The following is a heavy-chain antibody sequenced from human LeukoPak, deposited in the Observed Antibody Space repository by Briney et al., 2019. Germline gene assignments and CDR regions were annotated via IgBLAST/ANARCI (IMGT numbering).Heavy chain of an antibody. D-gene: IGHD1-1*01. CDR2: ICSSGRHI. CDR3: ARDRGTDNWNYYGMDV. CDR1: GVTLSTYS. Sequence: PGGSLRVSCAASGVTLSTYSMNWVRQAPGKGLEWVSSICSSGRHINYADSVKGRFTISRDNAKKTLFLQMSSLRAKETDTYYYARDRGTDNWNYYGMDVWGQGTTVTVSS. J-gene: IGHJ6*02. V-gene: IGHV3-21*03.